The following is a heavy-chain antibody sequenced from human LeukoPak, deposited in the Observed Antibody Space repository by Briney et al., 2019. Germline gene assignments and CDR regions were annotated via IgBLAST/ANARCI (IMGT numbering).Heavy chain of an antibody. J-gene: IGHJ4*02. V-gene: IGHV5-51*01. Sequence: TGESLKISCRGSGYNFTPYWIVWVRQMPGKGLEWMGITFPGDSYTIYSPSFQGQVTISVDKSITTAYLQWSSLKASDTAMYYCARQENYYDRSGYGETHYYFDYWGQGTLVTVSS. CDR3: ARQENYYDRSGYGETHYYFDY. CDR2: TFPGDSYT. CDR1: GYNFTPYW. D-gene: IGHD3-22*01.